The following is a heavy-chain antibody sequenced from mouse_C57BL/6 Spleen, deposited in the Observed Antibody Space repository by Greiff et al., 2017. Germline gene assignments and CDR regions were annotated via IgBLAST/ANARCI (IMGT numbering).Heavy chain of an antibody. V-gene: IGHV1-52*01. J-gene: IGHJ2*01. CDR1: GYTFTSYW. D-gene: IGHD2-3*01. CDR2: IDPSDSET. Sequence: QVQLQQPGAELVRPGSSVKLSCKASGYTFTSYWMHWVKQRPIQGLEWIGNIDPSDSETHYNQKFKDKATLTVDKSSSTAYMQLSSLTSEDSAVYYWASIYDGYNYFDYWGQGTTLTVSS. CDR3: ASIYDGYNYFDY.